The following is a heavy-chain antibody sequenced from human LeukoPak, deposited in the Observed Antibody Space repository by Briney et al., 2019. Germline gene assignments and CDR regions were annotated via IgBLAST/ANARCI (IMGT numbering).Heavy chain of an antibody. Sequence: GGSLRLSCAASGFTFSSYSMNWVRQAPGKGLEWVSSISSSSSYIHSADSVRGRFTISRDNAKNSLFLQMRGLRVEDTAVYYCSSQPAVIDLDCWGQGTLVTVSS. V-gene: IGHV3-21*01. CDR2: ISSSSSYI. J-gene: IGHJ4*02. CDR1: GFTFSSYS. D-gene: IGHD2-21*01. CDR3: SSQPAVIDLDC.